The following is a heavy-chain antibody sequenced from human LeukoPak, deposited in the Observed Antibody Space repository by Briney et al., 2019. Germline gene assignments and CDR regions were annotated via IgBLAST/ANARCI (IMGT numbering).Heavy chain of an antibody. Sequence: GGSLRLSCAASGFTFSNYWMSWVRQAPGKGLEWVANIKLDGSEKYYVDSVKGRFTISRDNAKNSLLLQMNSLRAEDTAVYYCARASGYFHYWGQGTLVTVSS. CDR1: GFTFSNYW. CDR2: IKLDGSEK. CDR3: ARASGYFHY. J-gene: IGHJ4*02. V-gene: IGHV3-7*05.